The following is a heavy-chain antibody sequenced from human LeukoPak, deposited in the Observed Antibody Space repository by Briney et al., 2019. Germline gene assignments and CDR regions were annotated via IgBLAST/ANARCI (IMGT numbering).Heavy chain of an antibody. CDR3: ARDGSTSSVLYGMDV. D-gene: IGHD6-6*01. CDR2: IKQDGSEK. V-gene: IGHV3-7*01. J-gene: IGHJ6*02. CDR1: GFTFSSYW. Sequence: GGSLRLSCAASGFTFSSYWMSWVRQAPGKGLEWVANIKQDGSEKYYVDSVKGRFTISRDNAKNSLYLQMNSLRAEDTAVYYCARDGSTSSVLYGMDVWGQGTTVTVSS.